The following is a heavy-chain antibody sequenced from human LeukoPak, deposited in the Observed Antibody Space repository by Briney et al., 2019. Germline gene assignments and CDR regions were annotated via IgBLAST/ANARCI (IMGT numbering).Heavy chain of an antibody. CDR1: GFTVSSNY. J-gene: IGHJ5*02. CDR2: IYSGGST. D-gene: IGHD6-13*01. CDR3: ARFDSSSWYPVGWFDP. Sequence: GGSLRLSCAASGFTVSSNYMSWVRRAPGKGLEWVSVIYSGGSTHYADSVKGRFTISRDNSKNTLYLQMNSLRAEDTAVYYCARFDSSSWYPVGWFDPWGQGTLVTVSS. V-gene: IGHV3-53*01.